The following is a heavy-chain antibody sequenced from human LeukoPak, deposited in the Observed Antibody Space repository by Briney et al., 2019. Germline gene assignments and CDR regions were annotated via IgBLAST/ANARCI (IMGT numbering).Heavy chain of an antibody. J-gene: IGHJ4*02. V-gene: IGHV3-23*01. CDR3: AKSAYYDSSGFCREYYFDY. D-gene: IGHD3-22*01. CDR1: RFTFSNYA. Sequence: GGSLRLSCAASRFTFSNYAMSWVRQAPGKGLEWVSTISGSGGSTYYADSVKGRFTISRDNSKNTLHLQMNSLRAEDTAVYYCAKSAYYDSSGFCREYYFDYWGQGTLVTVSS. CDR2: ISGSGGST.